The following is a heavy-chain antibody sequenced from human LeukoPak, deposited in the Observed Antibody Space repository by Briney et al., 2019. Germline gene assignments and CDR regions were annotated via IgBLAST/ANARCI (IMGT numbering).Heavy chain of an antibody. V-gene: IGHV4-59*12. J-gene: IGHJ2*01. D-gene: IGHD4-17*01. CDR3: ARRGGKRVKDNKYGVYVVFWYFDL. Sequence: PSETLSLTCTVAGGSISSYYWSWIRQPPGKGLEWIGYIYYSGSTNYSPSLKSRVTISVDTSKNQFSLKLSSVTAADTAVYYCARRGGKRVKDNKYGVYVVFWYFDLWGRGTLVTVSS. CDR1: GGSISSYY. CDR2: IYYSGST.